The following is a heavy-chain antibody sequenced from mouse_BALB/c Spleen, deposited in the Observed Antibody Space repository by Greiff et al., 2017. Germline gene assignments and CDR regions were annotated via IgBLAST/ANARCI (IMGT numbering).Heavy chain of an antibody. V-gene: IGHV14-3*02. J-gene: IGHJ4*01. CDR2: IDPANGNT. CDR3: ARSYVYAMDY. Sequence: VQLKESGAELVKPGASVKLSCTASGFNIKDTYMHWVKQRPEQGLEWIGRIDPANGNTKYDPKFQGKATITADTSSNTAYLQLSSLTSEDTAVYYCARSYVYAMDYWGQGTSVTVSS. CDR1: GFNIKDTY.